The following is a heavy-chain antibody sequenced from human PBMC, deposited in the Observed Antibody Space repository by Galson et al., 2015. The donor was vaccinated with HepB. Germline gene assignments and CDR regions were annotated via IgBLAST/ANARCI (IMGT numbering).Heavy chain of an antibody. CDR2: ISYDGSNK. V-gene: IGHV3-30*04. CDR3: ARDPSTYYDILYGMDV. J-gene: IGHJ6*02. Sequence: SLRLSCAASGFTFSSYAMHWVRQAPGKGLEWVAVISYDGSNKYYADSVKGRFTISRDNSKNTLYLQMNSLRAEDTAVYYCARDPSTYYDILYGMDVWGQGTTVTVSS. CDR1: GFTFSSYA. D-gene: IGHD3-9*01.